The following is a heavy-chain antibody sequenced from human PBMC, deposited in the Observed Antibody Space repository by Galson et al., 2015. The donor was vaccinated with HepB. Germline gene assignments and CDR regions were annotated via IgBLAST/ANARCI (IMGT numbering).Heavy chain of an antibody. CDR2: IKSKTDGGTT. CDR3: TTWYSRLPVRGWYTS. J-gene: IGHJ4*02. Sequence: SLRLSCAASGFTFSNAWMSWVRQAPGKGLEWVGRIKSKTDGGTTDYAAPVKGRFTISRDDSKNTLYLQMNSLKTEDTAVYYCTTWYSRLPVRGWYTSWGQGTLVTVSS. D-gene: IGHD6-19*01. V-gene: IGHV3-15*01. CDR1: GFTFSNAW.